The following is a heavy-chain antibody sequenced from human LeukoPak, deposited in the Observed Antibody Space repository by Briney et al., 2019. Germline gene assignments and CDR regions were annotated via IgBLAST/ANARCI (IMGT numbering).Heavy chain of an antibody. CDR2: IWYDGSNK. CDR1: GFTFSSCG. CDR3: ARDHCSSTSCYSQPAPFDY. J-gene: IGHJ4*02. D-gene: IGHD2-2*01. Sequence: VQPGRSLRLSCAASGFTFSSCGMHWVRQAPGKGLEWVAVIWYDGSNKYYADSVKGRFTISRDNSKNTLYLQMNSLRAEDTAVYYCARDHCSSTSCYSQPAPFDYWGQGTLVTVSS. V-gene: IGHV3-33*01.